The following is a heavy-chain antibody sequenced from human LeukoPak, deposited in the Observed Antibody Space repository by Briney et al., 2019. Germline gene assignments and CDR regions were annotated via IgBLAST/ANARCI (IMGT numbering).Heavy chain of an antibody. D-gene: IGHD6-6*01. CDR3: ARDPVEYSSSGHDY. Sequence: LGGSLRLSCAASGFTFSSYSMNWVRQAPGKGLEWVSSISSSSSYIYYADSVKGRFTISRDNAKNSLYLQMNSLRAEDTAVYYCARDPVEYSSSGHDYWGQGTLVTVSS. CDR1: GFTFSSYS. CDR2: ISSSSSYI. J-gene: IGHJ4*02. V-gene: IGHV3-21*01.